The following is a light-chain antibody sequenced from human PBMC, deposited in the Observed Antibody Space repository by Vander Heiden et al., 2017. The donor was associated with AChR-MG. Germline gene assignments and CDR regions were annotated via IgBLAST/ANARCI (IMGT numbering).Light chain of an antibody. CDR1: QSVSSSY. CDR3: QQYGSSLQWT. V-gene: IGKV3-20*01. CDR2: GAS. J-gene: IGKJ1*01. Sequence: EIVLTQSPGTLSLSPGERATLPCRASQSVSSSYLAWYQQKPGQAPRLLIYGASSRATGIPDRFSGSGSGTDFTLTISRLEPEDFAVYYCQQYGSSLQWTFGQGTKVEIK.